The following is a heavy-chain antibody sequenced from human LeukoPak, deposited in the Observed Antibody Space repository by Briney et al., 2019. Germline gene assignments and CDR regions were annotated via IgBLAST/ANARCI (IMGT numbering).Heavy chain of an antibody. CDR3: ARLAYYDSSGNEGNWFDP. Sequence: GESLKISCKGSGYSFTSYWIGWVRQMPGKGLELMGIIYPGDSDTRYSPSFQGQVTISADKSISTAYLQWSSLKASDTGMYYCARLAYYDSSGNEGNWFDPWGQGTLVTVSS. CDR1: GYSFTSYW. CDR2: IYPGDSDT. D-gene: IGHD3-22*01. V-gene: IGHV5-51*01. J-gene: IGHJ5*02.